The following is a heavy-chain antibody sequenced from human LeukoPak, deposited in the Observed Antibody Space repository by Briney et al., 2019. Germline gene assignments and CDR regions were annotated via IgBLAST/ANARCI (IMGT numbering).Heavy chain of an antibody. CDR1: EFSVGSNY. CDR3: ARVPYADTAMPYYFDY. J-gene: IGHJ4*02. CDR2: IYSGGSA. Sequence: PGGSLRLSCAASEFSVGSNYMTWVRQAPGKGLEWVSLIYSGGSAYYADSVKGRFTISRDNSKNTLYLQMNSLRAEDTAVYYCARVPYADTAMPYYFDYWGQGTLVTVSS. V-gene: IGHV3-66*01. D-gene: IGHD5-18*01.